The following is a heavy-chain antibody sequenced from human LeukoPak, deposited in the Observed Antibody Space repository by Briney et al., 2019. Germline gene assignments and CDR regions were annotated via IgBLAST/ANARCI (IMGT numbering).Heavy chain of an antibody. Sequence: PGGSLRLSCAASGFTFSSYSMNWVRQAPGKGLEWVSSISSSSSYIYYADSVKGRFTISRDNAKNSLYLQMNSLRAEDTAVYYCARLLRYILTGYYYYGMDVWGQGTTVTVSS. J-gene: IGHJ6*02. CDR1: GFTFSSYS. V-gene: IGHV3-21*01. CDR2: ISSSSSYI. D-gene: IGHD3-9*01. CDR3: ARLLRYILTGYYYYGMDV.